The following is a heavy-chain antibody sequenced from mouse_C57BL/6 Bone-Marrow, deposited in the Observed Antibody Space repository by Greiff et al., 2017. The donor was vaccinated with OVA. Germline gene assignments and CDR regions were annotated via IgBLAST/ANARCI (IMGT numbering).Heavy chain of an antibody. CDR3: ATGYYYAMDY. Sequence: ELMLVESGGGLVKPGGSLKLSCAASGFTFSDYGMHWVRQAPEKGLEWVAYISSGSSTIYYADTVKGRFTISRDNAKNTLFLQMTSLRSEDTAMYYCATGYYYAMDYWGQGTSVTVSS. V-gene: IGHV5-17*01. J-gene: IGHJ4*01. CDR2: ISSGSSTI. CDR1: GFTFSDYG.